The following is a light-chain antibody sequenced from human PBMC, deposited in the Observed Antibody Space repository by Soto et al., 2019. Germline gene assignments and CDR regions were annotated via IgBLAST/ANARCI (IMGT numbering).Light chain of an antibody. CDR3: CSYAGSSTGV. CDR1: SSDVGSYSL. V-gene: IGLV2-23*01. CDR2: EGT. J-gene: IGLJ3*02. Sequence: QSALTQPASVSGSPGQSITISCTGTSSDVGSYSLVSWYQQHPGKAPKLMIYEGTKRPSGVSNRFSGSKSGNTASLTISGLQAEDEADYYCCSYAGSSTGVFGGGTKLTVL.